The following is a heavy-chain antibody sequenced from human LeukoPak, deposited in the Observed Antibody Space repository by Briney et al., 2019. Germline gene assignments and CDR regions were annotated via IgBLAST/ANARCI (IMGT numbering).Heavy chain of an antibody. CDR1: GYTFTSYY. Sequence: GGSLRLSCAASGYTFTSYYMHWVRQAPGQGLEWMGIINPSGGSTSYAQKFQGRVTMTRDMSTSTVYMELSSLRSEDTAVYYCARDLHYYDSSGYYAAYYFDYWGQGTLVTVSS. D-gene: IGHD3-22*01. V-gene: IGHV1-46*01. CDR3: ARDLHYYDSSGYYAAYYFDY. J-gene: IGHJ4*02. CDR2: INPSGGST.